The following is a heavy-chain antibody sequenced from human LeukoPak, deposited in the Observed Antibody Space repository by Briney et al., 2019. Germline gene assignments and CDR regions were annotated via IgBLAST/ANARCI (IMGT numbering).Heavy chain of an antibody. J-gene: IGHJ3*01. Sequence: PGGSLRLSCAASGSTFSSYSMNWVRQAPGKGLEWVSSISSSSSYIYYADSVKGRFTISRDNAKSSLYLQMNSLRAEDTAVYYCARVDHGVTMAAFXXWGXGTMVT. CDR1: GSTFSSYS. CDR3: ARVDHGVTMAAFXX. V-gene: IGHV3-21*01. D-gene: IGHD4/OR15-4a*01. CDR2: ISSSSSYI.